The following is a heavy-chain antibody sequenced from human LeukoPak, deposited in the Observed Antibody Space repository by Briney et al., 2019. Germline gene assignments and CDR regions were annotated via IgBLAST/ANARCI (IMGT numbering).Heavy chain of an antibody. D-gene: IGHD5-24*01. V-gene: IGHV3-7*01. CDR1: GFTFSRYW. J-gene: IGHJ4*02. CDR3: ARDRDVYHTGVDY. CDR2: IKEDGSEK. Sequence: GGSLRLSCAASGFTFSRYWMTWLRQAPGKGLGWVANIKEDGSEKYYVDSVKGRFTISRDNSKNSLYLQMSRLRAEDSAIYYCARDRDVYHTGVDYWGQGTLVTVSS.